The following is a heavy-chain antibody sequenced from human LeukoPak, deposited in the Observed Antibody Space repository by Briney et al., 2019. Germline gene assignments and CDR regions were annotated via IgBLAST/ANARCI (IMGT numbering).Heavy chain of an antibody. CDR2: IYYSGST. CDR3: ARGRAAAGNYGMDV. D-gene: IGHD6-13*01. Sequence: SETLSLTCTVSGGSISSSSYYWGWIRQPPGKGLEWIGSIYYSGSTYYNPSLKSRVTISVDTSKNQFSLKLSSLTAADTAVYYCARGRAAAGNYGMDVWGQGTTVTVSS. J-gene: IGHJ6*02. V-gene: IGHV4-39*07. CDR1: GGSISSSSYY.